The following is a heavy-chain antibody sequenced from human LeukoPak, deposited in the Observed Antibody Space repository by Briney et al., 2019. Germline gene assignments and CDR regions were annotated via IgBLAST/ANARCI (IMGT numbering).Heavy chain of an antibody. J-gene: IGHJ4*02. CDR1: GGTFSSYA. Sequence: GASVKVSCKASGGTFSSYAISWVRQAPGQGLEWMGGIIPIFGTANYAQKFQGRVTITADESTSTAYMELSSLRSEDTAVYYCARDQAYCSGGSCYSVDYWGQGTLVTVSS. CDR2: IIPIFGTA. CDR3: ARDQAYCSGGSCYSVDY. D-gene: IGHD2-15*01. V-gene: IGHV1-69*13.